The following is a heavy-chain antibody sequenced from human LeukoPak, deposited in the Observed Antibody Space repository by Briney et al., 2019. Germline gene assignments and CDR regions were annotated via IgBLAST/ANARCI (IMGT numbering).Heavy chain of an antibody. Sequence: SETLSLTCTVSGGSISSGGYYWSWIRQHPGKGLEWIGYIYYSGSTYYNPSLKSRVTISVDTSKNQFSLKLSSVTAADTAVYYCARPSYYYDSSGFELDYWGQGTLVTVSS. D-gene: IGHD3-22*01. V-gene: IGHV4-31*03. CDR1: GGSISSGGYY. CDR3: ARPSYYYDSSGFELDY. J-gene: IGHJ4*02. CDR2: IYYSGST.